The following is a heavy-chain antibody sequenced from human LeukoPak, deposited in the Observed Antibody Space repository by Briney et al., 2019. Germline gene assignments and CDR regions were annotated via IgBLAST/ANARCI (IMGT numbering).Heavy chain of an antibody. CDR2: IKRGGSEK. CDR3: ARDRKNYYGSGSYFSWFDP. J-gene: IGHJ5*02. Sequence: GGSLRLSCAGSGFIFGDHWMNWVRQAPGKGLEWVASIKRGGSEKFYVDSVRGRFTVSRDDPQSSVFLQMNSLRVEDSAVYYCARDRKNYYGSGSYFSWFDPWGQGILVTVSS. D-gene: IGHD3-10*01. CDR1: GFIFGDHW. V-gene: IGHV3-7*01.